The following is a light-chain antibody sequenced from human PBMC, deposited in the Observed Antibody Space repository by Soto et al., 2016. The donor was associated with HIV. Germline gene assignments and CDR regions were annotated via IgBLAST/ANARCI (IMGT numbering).Light chain of an antibody. CDR1: NIGSKS. V-gene: IGLV3-21*04. Sequence: SYVVTQPPSVSVAPGKTARITCGADNIGSKSVHWYQQKPGQAPVLVIYDDRDRPSGIPEQFSGSNSGNTATLTITSVEAGDEADYYCQVWDSSTDHVIFGGGTRADR. CDR2: DDR. CDR3: QVWDSSTDHVI. J-gene: IGLJ2*01.